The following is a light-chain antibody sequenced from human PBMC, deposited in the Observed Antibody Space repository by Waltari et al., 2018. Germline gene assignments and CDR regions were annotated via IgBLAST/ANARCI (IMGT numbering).Light chain of an antibody. CDR2: DAS. V-gene: IGKV3-11*01. Sequence: EIVLTQSPATLSLSPGERATLSCRASQSVSSYLAWSQQKPGQAPRHLIYDASNRATGIPARFSGSGSGTDFTLTISSLEPEDFAVYYCQQRSNWPPITFGQGTRLEIK. CDR3: QQRSNWPPIT. CDR1: QSVSSY. J-gene: IGKJ5*01.